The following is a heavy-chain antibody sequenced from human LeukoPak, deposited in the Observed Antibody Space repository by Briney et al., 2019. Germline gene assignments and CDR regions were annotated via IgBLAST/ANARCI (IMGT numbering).Heavy chain of an antibody. Sequence: GGFLRLSCAASGFTFDYYAMHWVRQAPGKGLEWVSGITWNSDSTGYADSVKGRFTISRDNAKNSLYLEMNSLRAEDTAFYYCAKGLYYDILTGNWFDPWGQGTLVTVSS. V-gene: IGHV3-9*01. D-gene: IGHD3-9*01. CDR2: ITWNSDST. CDR1: GFTFDYYA. J-gene: IGHJ5*02. CDR3: AKGLYYDILTGNWFDP.